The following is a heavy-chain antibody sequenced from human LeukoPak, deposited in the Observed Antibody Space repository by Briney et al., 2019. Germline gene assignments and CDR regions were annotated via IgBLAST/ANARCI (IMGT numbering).Heavy chain of an antibody. J-gene: IGHJ6*02. Sequence: GSGVTTYSAASLKGRFTISRDNSKNTLYLQMNSLRAEDTAVYYCAVVPAAILGYYYYGMDVWGQGTTVTVSS. D-gene: IGHD2-2*02. CDR3: AVVPAAILGYYYYGMDV. CDR2: GSGVTT. V-gene: IGHV3-23*01.